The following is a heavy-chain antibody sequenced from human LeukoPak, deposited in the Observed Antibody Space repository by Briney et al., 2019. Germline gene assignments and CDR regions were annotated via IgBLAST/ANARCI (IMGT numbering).Heavy chain of an antibody. CDR1: GGSFSGYY. Sequence: SVTLSLTCAVYGGSFSGYYWSWIRQPPGKGLEWIGEINHSGSTNYNPSLKSRVTISVDTSKKQFSLKLNSVTAADTAVYYCARVSVGYWGQGTLVTVSS. V-gene: IGHV4-34*01. J-gene: IGHJ4*02. CDR2: INHSGST. CDR3: ARVSVGY. D-gene: IGHD1-26*01.